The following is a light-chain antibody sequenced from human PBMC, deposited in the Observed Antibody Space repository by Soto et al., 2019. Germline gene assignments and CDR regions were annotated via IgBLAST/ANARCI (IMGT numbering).Light chain of an antibody. J-gene: IGLJ3*02. CDR1: SSDVGDYNY. V-gene: IGLV2-11*01. CDR2: DVS. Sequence: QPVLTQPRSVSGSPGQSVTISCTGTSSDVGDYNYVSWYQQHPGKAPKLLIYDVSKRPSGVPDRFSGSKSGNTASLTISGLQAEDEADYSCCSYAGSYTWVFGGGTKLTVL. CDR3: CSYAGSYTWV.